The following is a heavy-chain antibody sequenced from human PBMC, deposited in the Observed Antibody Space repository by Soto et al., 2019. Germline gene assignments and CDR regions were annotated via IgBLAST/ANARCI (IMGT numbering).Heavy chain of an antibody. D-gene: IGHD3-16*01. V-gene: IGHV3-7*03. CDR1: GFTFSSYW. Sequence: EVQLVESGGGLVQPGGSLRLSCTASGFTFSSYWMSWVRQAPGKGLGWVANIKEDGSGKYYVDSVKGRFSISRDNARNSLYLQMNIQRVEDTAVYYCVRVGRLGGYWGQGALVTVSS. CDR2: IKEDGSGK. CDR3: VRVGRLGGY. J-gene: IGHJ4*02.